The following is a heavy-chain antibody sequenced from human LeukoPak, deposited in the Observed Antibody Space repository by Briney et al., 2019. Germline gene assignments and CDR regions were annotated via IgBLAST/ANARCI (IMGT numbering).Heavy chain of an antibody. D-gene: IGHD4-17*01. CDR2: ISPSDGNT. V-gene: IGHV3-23*01. CDR3: AKDSSVPYGITE. Sequence: WVRQAPGKGLEWVSAISPSDGNTFYADSVKGRFTIYRDNSMNTLSLHMNSLRAEDTALYYCAKDSSVPYGITEWGQGTLVTVSS. J-gene: IGHJ4*02.